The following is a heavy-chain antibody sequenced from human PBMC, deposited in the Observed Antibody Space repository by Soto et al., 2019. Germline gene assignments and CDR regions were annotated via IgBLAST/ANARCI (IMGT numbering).Heavy chain of an antibody. D-gene: IGHD2-2*02. J-gene: IGHJ5*02. Sequence: ASVKVALKSSFYSFTTHGITWLRQSPVQGLEWIGLISTYDGKTTYAEKIQGRVTFTRDTSTSTAYMELKSLRSDDTAVYYCARGYCSSTSCYTPEWFDPWGQGTLVTVSS. CDR1: FYSFTTHG. V-gene: IGHV1-18*01. CDR3: ARGYCSSTSCYTPEWFDP. CDR2: ISTYDGKT.